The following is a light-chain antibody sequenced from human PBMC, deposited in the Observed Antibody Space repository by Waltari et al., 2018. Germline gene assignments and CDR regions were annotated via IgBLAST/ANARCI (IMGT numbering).Light chain of an antibody. J-gene: IGKJ1*01. CDR2: RAS. CDR1: QSIDNW. Sequence: DIQMTQSPSTLSASVGDRVTITCRASQSIDNWLAWYQQKPGKAPKLLIYRASSLQSGVPSGFSGSGSGTEFTLTISSLQPDDFATYYCQQYYNYPRTFGQGTKVEIK. CDR3: QQYYNYPRT. V-gene: IGKV1-5*03.